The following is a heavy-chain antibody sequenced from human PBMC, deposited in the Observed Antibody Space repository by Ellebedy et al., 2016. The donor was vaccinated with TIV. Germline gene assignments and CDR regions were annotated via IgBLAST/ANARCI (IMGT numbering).Heavy chain of an antibody. CDR1: GGSISSYY. J-gene: IGHJ5*01. CDR3: ALSPRAGSNWFDP. D-gene: IGHD6-19*01. V-gene: IGHV4-59*12. Sequence: SETLSLTCTVSGGSISSYYWSWVRQHPGKGLEWIGYIYYSGSTNYNPSLKSRVTISVDTSKNQFSLQLNSVTPEDTAVYYCALSPRAGSNWFDPWGQGTMVTVSS. CDR2: IYYSGST.